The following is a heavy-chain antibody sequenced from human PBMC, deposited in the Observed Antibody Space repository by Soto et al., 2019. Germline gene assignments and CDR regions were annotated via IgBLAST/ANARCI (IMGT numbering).Heavy chain of an antibody. CDR2: TYYRSKWYD. Sequence: QVQLQQSGPGLVKPSQTLSLTCVISGDSVSSNSVAWNWIRQSPSRGLEWLGRTYYRSKWYDDYEVSVKXXIXLXLDTSKNQFSLQLNSVTPEDTAVYYCARGNWGRFDAWGQGTLVTVSS. CDR3: ARGNWGRFDA. CDR1: GDSVSSNSVA. J-gene: IGHJ4*02. V-gene: IGHV6-1*01. D-gene: IGHD7-27*01.